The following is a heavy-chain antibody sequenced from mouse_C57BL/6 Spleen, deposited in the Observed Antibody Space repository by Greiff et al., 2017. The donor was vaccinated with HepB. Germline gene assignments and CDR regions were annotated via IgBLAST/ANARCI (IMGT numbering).Heavy chain of an antibody. V-gene: IGHV5-9-1*02. D-gene: IGHD1-1*01. CDR3: TREGSPITTVVENAMDY. CDR2: ISSGGDYI. Sequence: EVKVEESGEGLVKPGGSLKLSCAASGFTFSSYAMSWVRQTPEKRLEWVAYISSGGDYIYYADPVKGRFTISRDNARNTLYLQMSSLKSEDTAMYYCTREGSPITTVVENAMDYWGQGTSVTVSS. J-gene: IGHJ4*01. CDR1: GFTFSSYA.